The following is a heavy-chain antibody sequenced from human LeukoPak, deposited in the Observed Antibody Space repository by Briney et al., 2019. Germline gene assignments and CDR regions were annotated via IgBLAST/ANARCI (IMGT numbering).Heavy chain of an antibody. D-gene: IGHD2-8*01. Sequence: ASVKVSCKASGYTFTSYGISWVRQAPGQGLEWMGWISAYNGDTKYAQKFQGGVTITTDTSATTVYMELGSLRFDDAAVYYCAREACSDGVCYFEYWGQGTLITVSS. CDR3: AREACSDGVCYFEY. V-gene: IGHV1-18*01. CDR1: GYTFTSYG. CDR2: ISAYNGDT. J-gene: IGHJ4*02.